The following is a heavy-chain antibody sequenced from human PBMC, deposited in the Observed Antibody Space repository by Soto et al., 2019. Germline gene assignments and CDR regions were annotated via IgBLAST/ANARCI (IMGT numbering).Heavy chain of an antibody. Sequence: EVQLVESGGGLVKPGGSLRLSCAASGFTFSNAWMSWVRQAPGKGLEWVGRIKSKTDGGTTDYAAPVKGRFTISRDDSKNTLYLQMNSLKTEDTAVYYCTTGASGWYSMPGNWGQGTLVTVSS. D-gene: IGHD6-19*01. CDR3: TTGASGWYSMPGN. J-gene: IGHJ4*02. V-gene: IGHV3-15*01. CDR1: GFTFSNAW. CDR2: IKSKTDGGTT.